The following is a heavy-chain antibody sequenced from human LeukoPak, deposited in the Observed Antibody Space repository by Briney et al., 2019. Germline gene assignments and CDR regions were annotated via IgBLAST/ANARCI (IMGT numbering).Heavy chain of an antibody. CDR2: IYYSGST. J-gene: IGHJ4*02. D-gene: IGHD2-2*02. CDR1: GGSISSYY. V-gene: IGHV4-59*12. CDR3: ARDIGYCSSTSCYTFDY. Sequence: PSETLSLTCTVSGGSISSYYWSWIRQPPGKGLEWIGYIYYSGSTNYNPSLKSRVTMSVDTSKNQFSLKLSSVTAADTAVYYCARDIGYCSSTSCYTFDYWGQGTLVTVSS.